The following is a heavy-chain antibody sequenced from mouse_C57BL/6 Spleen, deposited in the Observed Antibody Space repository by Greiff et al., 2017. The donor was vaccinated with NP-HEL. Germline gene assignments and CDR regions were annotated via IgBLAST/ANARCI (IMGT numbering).Heavy chain of an antibody. V-gene: IGHV5-16*01. CDR3: ARGGVYYGNRYYAMDY. CDR2: INYDGSST. D-gene: IGHD2-1*01. J-gene: IGHJ4*01. Sequence: EVMLVESEGGLVQPGSSMKLSCTASGFTFSDYYMAWVRQVPEKGLEWVANINYDGSSTYYLDSLKSRFIISRDNAKNILYLQMSSLKSEDTATYYCARGGVYYGNRYYAMDYWGQGTSVTVSS. CDR1: GFTFSDYY.